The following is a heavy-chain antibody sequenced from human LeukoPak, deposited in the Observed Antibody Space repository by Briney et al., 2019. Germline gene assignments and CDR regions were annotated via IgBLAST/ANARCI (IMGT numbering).Heavy chain of an antibody. CDR2: IIPIFGTA. V-gene: IGHV1-69*13. CDR3: ASGYDSSGYYYSQY. J-gene: IGHJ4*02. Sequence: SVKVSCKASGGTFSSYAISWVRQAPGHGLEWMGGIIPIFGTANYAQKFQGRVTITADESTSTAYMELSSLGSEDTAVYYCASGYDSSGYYYSQYWGQGTLVTVSS. CDR1: GGTFSSYA. D-gene: IGHD3-22*01.